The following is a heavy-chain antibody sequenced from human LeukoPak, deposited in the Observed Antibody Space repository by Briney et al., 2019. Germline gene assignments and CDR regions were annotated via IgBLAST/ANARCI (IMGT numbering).Heavy chain of an antibody. V-gene: IGHV4-4*07. CDR3: ARERGYIAAAGTGGWFDP. D-gene: IGHD6-13*01. Sequence: NPSETLSLTCTVSGGSISSYYWSWIRQPAGKGLEWIGRIYTSGSTNYNPSLKSRVTMSVDTSKNQFSLKLNSVTAADTAVYYCARERGYIAAAGTGGWFDPWGQGTLVTVSS. J-gene: IGHJ5*02. CDR2: IYTSGST. CDR1: GGSISSYY.